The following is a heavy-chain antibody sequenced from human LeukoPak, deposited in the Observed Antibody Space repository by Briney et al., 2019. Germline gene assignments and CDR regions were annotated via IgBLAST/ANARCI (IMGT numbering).Heavy chain of an antibody. Sequence: GGSLRLPCAASGFTFSSYSINWVRQAPGKGLEWVSSISSSSSYIYYADSVKGRFTISRDNAKNSLYLQMNSLRAEDTAVYYCARDQVNDYGDDTEFDYWGQGTLVTVS. CDR1: GFTFSSYS. D-gene: IGHD4-17*01. V-gene: IGHV3-21*01. CDR2: ISSSSSYI. J-gene: IGHJ4*02. CDR3: ARDQVNDYGDDTEFDY.